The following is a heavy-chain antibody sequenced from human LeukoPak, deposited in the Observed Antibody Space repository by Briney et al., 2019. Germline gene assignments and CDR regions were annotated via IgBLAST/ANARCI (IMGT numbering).Heavy chain of an antibody. D-gene: IGHD6-6*01. V-gene: IGHV3-23*01. CDR3: AKGKGYSSSSSDH. Sequence: GGSLRLSCAASGFTFNSHAMNWVRQAPGKGLEWASAISGSDGSTYYADSVKGRFTISRDNSKNTLYLQMNSLSAEDTAVYHCAKGKGYSSSSSDHWGQGTLVTVSS. CDR2: ISGSDGST. J-gene: IGHJ5*02. CDR1: GFTFNSHA.